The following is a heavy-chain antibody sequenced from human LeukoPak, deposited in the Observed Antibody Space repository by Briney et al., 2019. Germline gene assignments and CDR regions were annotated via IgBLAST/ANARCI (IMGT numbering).Heavy chain of an antibody. D-gene: IGHD1-1*01. CDR2: IYHSGST. J-gene: IGHJ4*02. CDR1: GYSISSGYY. CDR3: ASGTWNHLLDF. V-gene: IGHV4-38-2*01. Sequence: SETLSLTCAVSGYSISSGYYWGWIRQPPGKGLEWIGSIYHSGSTYYNPSLKSRVTISVDTSKNQFSLKLSSVTAADTAVYYCASGTWNHLLDFWGQGTLVTVSS.